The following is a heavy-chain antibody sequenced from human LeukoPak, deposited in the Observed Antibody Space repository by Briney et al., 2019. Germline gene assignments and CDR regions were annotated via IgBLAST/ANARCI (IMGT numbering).Heavy chain of an antibody. D-gene: IGHD4-17*01. Sequence: ASVKVSCKASGYTFTGYYIYWVRQAPGQGLEWMAWINPNSGGTSYAQKFQGRVTMSRDTSITTAYMELTRLRSDDTAVYYCARGETTVIDYWGQGTLVTVSS. CDR3: ARGETTVIDY. V-gene: IGHV1-2*02. J-gene: IGHJ4*02. CDR2: INPNSGGT. CDR1: GYTFTGYY.